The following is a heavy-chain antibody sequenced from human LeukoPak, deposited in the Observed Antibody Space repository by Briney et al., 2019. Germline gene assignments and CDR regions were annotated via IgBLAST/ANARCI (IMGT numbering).Heavy chain of an antibody. CDR3: ASRKLGNDY. V-gene: IGHV4-59*01. CDR1: GGSMSSYF. D-gene: IGHD7-27*01. Sequence: SETLSLTCLVSGGSMSSYFWSWIRQSPGKGLEWIGYIYYTGTSYNPSLKSRVTISADTSKNQFSLKLISVTAADTAVYYCASRKLGNDYWGQGTLVTVSS. CDR2: IYYTGT. J-gene: IGHJ4*02.